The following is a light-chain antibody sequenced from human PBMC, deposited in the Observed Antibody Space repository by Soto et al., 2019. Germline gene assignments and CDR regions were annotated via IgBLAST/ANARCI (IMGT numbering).Light chain of an antibody. Sequence: EIVLTQSPGTLSLSPGDRATLSCRASQSVSSRSLAWYQQKPGQAPRLLIYSASSRARGIPDRFSGSGSGKDFTLTINRLEPEDFAVYYCQQYDTSPPRLTFGGGTKVDIK. CDR3: QQYDTSPPRLT. V-gene: IGKV3-20*01. J-gene: IGKJ4*01. CDR2: SAS. CDR1: QSVSSRS.